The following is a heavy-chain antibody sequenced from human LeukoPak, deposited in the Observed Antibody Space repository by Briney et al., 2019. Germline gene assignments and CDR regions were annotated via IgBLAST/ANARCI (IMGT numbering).Heavy chain of an antibody. J-gene: IGHJ4*02. Sequence: SETLSLTCSVSGGSISISNYFWGWIRQPPGKGLEWIASRSSTGITHYHSSLESRISVSVETSKSQFSLRLTSLTAADTAVYYCAFSGWFWGAFDYWGQGILATVSS. CDR2: RSSTGIT. V-gene: IGHV4-39*01. D-gene: IGHD6-19*01. CDR1: GGSISISNYF. CDR3: AFSGWFWGAFDY.